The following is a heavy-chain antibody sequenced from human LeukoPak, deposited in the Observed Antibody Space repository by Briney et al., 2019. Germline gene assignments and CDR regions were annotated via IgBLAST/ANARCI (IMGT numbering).Heavy chain of an antibody. CDR3: TGGVNRKFDY. J-gene: IGHJ4*02. CDR1: GFTFSSYG. V-gene: IGHV3-49*03. D-gene: IGHD3-16*01. CDR2: IRSKAYGGTT. Sequence: GGSLRLSCAASGFTFSSYGMSWFRQAPGKGLEWVGFIRSKAYGGTTEYAASVKGRFTISRDDSKSIAYLQMNSLKTEDTAVYYCTGGVNRKFDYWGQGTLVTVSS.